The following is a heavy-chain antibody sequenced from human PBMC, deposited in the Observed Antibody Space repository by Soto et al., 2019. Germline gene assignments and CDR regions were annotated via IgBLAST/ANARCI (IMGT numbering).Heavy chain of an antibody. V-gene: IGHV3-48*03. J-gene: IGHJ6*02. CDR1: GFTFSNFE. D-gene: IGHD4-17*01. Sequence: PGGSLRLSCIASGFTFSNFEMNWVRQAPGKGLEWISYISPSGTTILYADSVKGRFTISRDNPKNLLYLQMNSLGAEDTAFYYCASPRAHNGDARNFYYYAMDVWGQGTTVTVSS. CDR3: ASPRAHNGDARNFYYYAMDV. CDR2: ISPSGTTI.